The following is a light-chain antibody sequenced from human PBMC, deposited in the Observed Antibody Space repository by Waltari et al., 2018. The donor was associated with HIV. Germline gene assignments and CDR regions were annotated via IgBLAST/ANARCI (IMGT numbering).Light chain of an antibody. Sequence: SYELIQPPSVSVSPGPTATITCSGDEFGPVYASWHQQKPVQSPLLTIYEDHSRTCGTTERFSGSSVGNTATLTISGTQPLDEAVYYCQGWLSGTAVFGGGTTLTVL. CDR1: EFGPVY. J-gene: IGLJ3*02. CDR3: QGWLSGTAV. CDR2: EDH. V-gene: IGLV3-1*01.